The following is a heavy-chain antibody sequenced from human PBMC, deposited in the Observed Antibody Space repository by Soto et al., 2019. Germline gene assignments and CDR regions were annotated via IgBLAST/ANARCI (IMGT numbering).Heavy chain of an antibody. CDR3: AIVPITMIVVVQAEAFDI. D-gene: IGHD3-22*01. CDR2: IDPSDSYT. J-gene: IGHJ3*02. Sequence: PGESLKISCKGSGYSFTSYWISWVRQMPGKGLEWMGRIDPSDSYTNYSPSFQGHVTISADKSISTAYLQWSSLKASDTAMYYCAIVPITMIVVVQAEAFDIWGQGTMVTVSS. CDR1: GYSFTSYW. V-gene: IGHV5-10-1*01.